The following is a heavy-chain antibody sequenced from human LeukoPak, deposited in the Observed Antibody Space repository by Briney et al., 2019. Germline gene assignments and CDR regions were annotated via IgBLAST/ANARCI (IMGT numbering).Heavy chain of an antibody. CDR3: ARVATVTGLRVDNWFDP. CDR1: GGTFSSYT. D-gene: IGHD4-17*01. CDR2: IIPILGIA. V-gene: IGHV1-69*02. Sequence: SVKVSCKASGGTFSSYTISWVRQAPGQGLEWMGRIIPILGIANYAQKFQGRVTITADESTSTAYMELSSLRSEDTAVYYCARVATVTGLRVDNWFDPWGQGTLVTVSS. J-gene: IGHJ5*02.